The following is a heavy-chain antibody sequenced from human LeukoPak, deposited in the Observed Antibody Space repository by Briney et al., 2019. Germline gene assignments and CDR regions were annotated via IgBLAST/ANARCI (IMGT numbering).Heavy chain of an antibody. J-gene: IGHJ6*02. Sequence: PGGSLRLSCAASGFTFSDYYMSWIRQAPGKGLEWVSYISSSSSYTNYADSVKGRFTISRDNSKNTLYLQMNSLRAEDTAVYYCAREHCSSTSCYSYYGMDVWGQGTTVTVSS. CDR1: GFTFSDYY. D-gene: IGHD2-2*01. CDR2: ISSSSSYT. CDR3: AREHCSSTSCYSYYGMDV. V-gene: IGHV3-11*05.